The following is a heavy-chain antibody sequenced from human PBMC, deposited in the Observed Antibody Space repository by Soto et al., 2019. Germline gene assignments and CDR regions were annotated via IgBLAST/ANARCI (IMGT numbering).Heavy chain of an antibody. J-gene: IGHJ4*02. CDR1: GFTFSNAW. D-gene: IGHD3-10*01. CDR2: IKSKTDGGTT. CDR3: TTGPVWFGDHY. V-gene: IGHV3-15*01. Sequence: GGSLRLSCAASGFTFSNAWMSWVRQAPGKGLEWVGRIKSKTDGGTTDYAAPVKGRFTISRDDSKNTLYLQMHSLKTEDTAVYYCTTGPVWFGDHYWGPGTLVTVSS.